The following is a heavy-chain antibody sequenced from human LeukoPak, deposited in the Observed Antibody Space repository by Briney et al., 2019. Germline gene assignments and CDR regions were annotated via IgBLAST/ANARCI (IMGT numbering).Heavy chain of an antibody. CDR3: AGDLSRRYSIDY. D-gene: IGHD2-15*01. Sequence: GGSLRLAWAPSAVTFNREAIDRVRQAPGKGLEWVAFISYDGNNKYYADSVKGRFTISRDNSKNTLSLQMDTRKPVDTAVYYCAGDLSRRYSIDYWGQGTLVTVSS. J-gene: IGHJ4*02. CDR1: AVTFNREA. V-gene: IGHV3-30-3*01. CDR2: ISYDGNNK.